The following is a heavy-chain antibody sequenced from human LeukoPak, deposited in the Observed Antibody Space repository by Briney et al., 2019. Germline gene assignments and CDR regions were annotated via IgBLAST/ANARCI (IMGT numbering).Heavy chain of an antibody. J-gene: IGHJ4*02. Sequence: ASVKVSCKASGYTFTDYDTNWVRQAPGQGLEWMGWMNTNNGNTGFAQKFQVRGAMTRDPSSTTAYLEMTDLTSADTGIYYCARGRGAYGSGSYLYDWGQGTLVTVSS. V-gene: IGHV1-8*01. D-gene: IGHD3-10*01. CDR1: GYTFTDYD. CDR3: ARGRGAYGSGSYLYD. CDR2: MNTNNGNT.